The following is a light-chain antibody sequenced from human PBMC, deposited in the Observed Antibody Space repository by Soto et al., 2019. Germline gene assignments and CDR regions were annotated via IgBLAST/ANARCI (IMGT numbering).Light chain of an antibody. V-gene: IGKV3-20*01. CDR3: QQTYSTPLT. CDR2: DTS. J-gene: IGKJ4*01. CDR1: QSLANSF. Sequence: ELVLTQSPGTLSLSTGERATLSCRASQSLANSFIAWYQQKPGQAPRLLIYDTSSRASGIPDRFSGSGSGTHFTLTISSLQPEDFASYYCQQTYSTPLTFGGGTKVDIK.